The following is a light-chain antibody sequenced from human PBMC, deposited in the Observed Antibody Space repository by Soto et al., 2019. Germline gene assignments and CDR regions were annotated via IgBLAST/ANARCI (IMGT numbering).Light chain of an antibody. Sequence: EIVLTQSPATLSLSPGERATISCRASQSVSSYLAWYQHKPGQAPRLLIYDASNRATGIPARFSGSGSGTDFTITISSLEPEDFAVYYCQQRRGTFGQGTKLEIK. CDR3: QQRRGT. CDR1: QSVSSY. CDR2: DAS. J-gene: IGKJ2*02. V-gene: IGKV3-11*01.